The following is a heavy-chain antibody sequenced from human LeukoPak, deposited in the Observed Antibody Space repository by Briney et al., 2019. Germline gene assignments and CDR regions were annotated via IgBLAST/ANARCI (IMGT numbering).Heavy chain of an antibody. CDR2: ISAYNGNT. CDR1: GYTFTSYG. Sequence: ASVNVSCKASGYTFTSYGISWVRQAPGQGLEWMGWISAYNGNTNYAQKLQGRVTMTTDTSTSTAYMELRSLRSDDTAVYYCARDPQYCSSTSCYKGGFDYWGQGTLVTVSS. J-gene: IGHJ4*02. CDR3: ARDPQYCSSTSCYKGGFDY. D-gene: IGHD2-2*02. V-gene: IGHV1-18*01.